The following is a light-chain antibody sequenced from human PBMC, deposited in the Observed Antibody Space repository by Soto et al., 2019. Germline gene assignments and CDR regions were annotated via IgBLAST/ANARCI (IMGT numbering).Light chain of an antibody. CDR1: QSLIHSDGNTY. CDR3: LHGTHWPWT. J-gene: IGKJ1*01. V-gene: IGKV2-30*02. CDR2: KIS. Sequence: DVVMTQSPLSLPVTLGQPASISCRSSQSLIHSDGNTYLNWFQQRPGQSPRRLIYKISDRDSGVPDRFSGSGSGTDFKLKISRVEAEDVGVYYCLHGTHWPWTFGQGTEVEIK.